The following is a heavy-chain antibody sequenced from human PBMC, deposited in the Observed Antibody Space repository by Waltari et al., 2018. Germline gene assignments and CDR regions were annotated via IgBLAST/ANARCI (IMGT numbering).Heavy chain of an antibody. CDR3: ARVMYYDFWSGYYRAFDI. CDR1: GGSFSGYY. CDR2: INHSGST. Sequence: QLQLQQWGAGLLKPSETLSLTCAVYGGSFSGYYWIWLRQPPGQGLEWIGEINHSGSTNYNPSLKSRVTISVDTSKNQFSLKLSSVTAADTAVYYCARVMYYDFWSGYYRAFDIWGQGTMVTVSS. V-gene: IGHV4-34*01. J-gene: IGHJ3*02. D-gene: IGHD3-3*01.